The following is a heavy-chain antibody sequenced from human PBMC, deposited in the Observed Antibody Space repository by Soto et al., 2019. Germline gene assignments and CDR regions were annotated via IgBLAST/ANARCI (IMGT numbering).Heavy chain of an antibody. CDR2: IIPIFGTA. D-gene: IGHD2-15*01. CDR1: GGTFSSYA. Sequence: SVKVSCKTSGGTFSSYAISWVRQAPGQGLEWMGGIIPIFGTANYAQKFQGRVTITADKSTSTAYMELSSLRSEDTAVYYCARGGRGATLYYGMDVWGQGTTVTVSS. CDR3: ARGGRGATLYYGMDV. V-gene: IGHV1-69*06. J-gene: IGHJ6*02.